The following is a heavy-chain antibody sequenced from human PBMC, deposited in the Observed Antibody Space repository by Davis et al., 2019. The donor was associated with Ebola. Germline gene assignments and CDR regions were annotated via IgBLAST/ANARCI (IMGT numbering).Heavy chain of an antibody. D-gene: IGHD3-9*01. CDR1: EFSITDDF. CDR2: TGSSSTS. V-gene: IGHV3-11*06. Sequence: GGSLRLSCTASEFSITDDFMSWIRQSPGKGLEWVTYTGSSSTSYANSVKGRFTISRDNARDSLYLQMDSLRVEDTAIYYCARDAFSLSRYDTEDHWGQGTLVTVSS. J-gene: IGHJ4*02. CDR3: ARDAFSLSRYDTEDH.